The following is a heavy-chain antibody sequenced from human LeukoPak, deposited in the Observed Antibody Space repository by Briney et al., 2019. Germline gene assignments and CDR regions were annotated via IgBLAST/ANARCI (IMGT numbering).Heavy chain of an antibody. CDR2: ISGGGDST. J-gene: IGHJ4*02. CDR1: GFTFSSYA. CDR3: AKGLGVYSSSGYFDYSGFFDF. Sequence: GGSLRLSCAASGFTFSSYAMSWVRQAPGKGLEWVSVISGGGDSTYYADSVKGRFTISRDNSKNTLYLQMNSLRGEDTAVYYCAKGLGVYSSSGYFDYSGFFDFWGQGTLVTVSS. V-gene: IGHV3-23*01. D-gene: IGHD6-6*01.